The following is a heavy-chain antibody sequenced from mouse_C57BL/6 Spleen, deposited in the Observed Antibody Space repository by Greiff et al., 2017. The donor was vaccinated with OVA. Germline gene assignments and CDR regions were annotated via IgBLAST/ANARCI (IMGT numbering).Heavy chain of an antibody. CDR2: IHPNSGST. Sequence: QVQLQQPGAELVKPGASVKLSCKASGYTFTSYWMHWVKQRPGQGLEWIGMIHPNSGSTNYNEKFKSKATLTVDKSSSTAYMQRSSLTSEDSAVYYCARIGGSSSTPGFAYWGQGTLVTVSA. J-gene: IGHJ3*01. V-gene: IGHV1-64*01. CDR3: ARIGGSSSTPGFAY. D-gene: IGHD1-1*01. CDR1: GYTFTSYW.